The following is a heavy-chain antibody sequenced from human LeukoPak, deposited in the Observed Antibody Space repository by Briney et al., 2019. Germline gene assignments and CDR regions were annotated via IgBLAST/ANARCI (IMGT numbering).Heavy chain of an antibody. Sequence: ASVKVSCKASGYTFTSYDINWVRQATGQGLEWMGWMNPNSGNTGYAQKFQGRVTMTRNTSISTAYMELSSLRSEDTAVYYCAGGLRGGGPMVFWRGGDWFDPGGQGTLGTVSP. CDR2: MNPNSGNT. V-gene: IGHV1-8*01. CDR1: GYTFTSYD. CDR3: AGGLRGGGPMVFWRGGDWFDP. D-gene: IGHD3-3*01. J-gene: IGHJ5*02.